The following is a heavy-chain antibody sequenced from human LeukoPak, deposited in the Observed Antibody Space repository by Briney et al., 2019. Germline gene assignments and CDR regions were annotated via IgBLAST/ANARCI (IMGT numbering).Heavy chain of an antibody. D-gene: IGHD3-16*01. Sequence: GESLKMSCKGSGYSFTTYWIGWVRQMPGKGLEWMGIIYPGDSDTKYSPSFQGQVTISADKSISTAYLQWSSLKASDTATYYCARSGLGDSCVYWGQGTLVTVSS. CDR2: IYPGDSDT. V-gene: IGHV5-51*01. J-gene: IGHJ4*02. CDR1: GYSFTTYW. CDR3: ARSGLGDSCVY.